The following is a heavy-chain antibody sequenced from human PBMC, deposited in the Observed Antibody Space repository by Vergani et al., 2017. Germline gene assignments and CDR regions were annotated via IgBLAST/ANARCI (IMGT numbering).Heavy chain of an antibody. V-gene: IGHV4-4*02. CDR1: DGSISNNNW. D-gene: IGHD1-26*01. CDR3: ASLGSVSYYSAFDY. Sequence: QVQLQESGPGLVKPSGTLSLTCAVSDGSISNNNWWSWVRQPPWKGLEWIGEIYHSGNTNYNPSLQSRATISVDESKNPFSLELNSVTAADTAVYYCASLGSVSYYSAFDYWGQGALVTVSS. CDR2: IYHSGNT. J-gene: IGHJ4*02.